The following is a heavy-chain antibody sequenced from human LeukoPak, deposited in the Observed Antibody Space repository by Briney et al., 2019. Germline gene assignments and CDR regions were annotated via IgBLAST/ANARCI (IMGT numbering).Heavy chain of an antibody. Sequence: PGGSLRLSCAASGFTFSSYWMSWVRQAPGKGLEWVANIKQDGSEKYYVDSVKGRFTISRDNDKTSLYLQMNSLSAEDTAVYYCAKEGDSISYFFDYWGQGTLVTVSS. J-gene: IGHJ4*02. CDR2: IKQDGSEK. D-gene: IGHD3-16*01. CDR1: GFTFSSYW. V-gene: IGHV3-7*04. CDR3: AKEGDSISYFFDY.